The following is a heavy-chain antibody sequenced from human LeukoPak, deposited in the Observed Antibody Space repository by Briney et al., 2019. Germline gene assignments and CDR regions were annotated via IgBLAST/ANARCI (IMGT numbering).Heavy chain of an antibody. CDR1: GGTFSSYA. D-gene: IGHD6-6*01. CDR3: AREYSSSLPNDY. J-gene: IGHJ4*02. Sequence: ASVKVSCKASGGTFSSYAISWERQAPGQGLEWMGRIIPILGIANYAQKFQGRVTITADKSTSTAYMELSSLRSEDTAVYYCAREYSSSLPNDYWGQGTLVTVSS. V-gene: IGHV1-69*04. CDR2: IIPILGIA.